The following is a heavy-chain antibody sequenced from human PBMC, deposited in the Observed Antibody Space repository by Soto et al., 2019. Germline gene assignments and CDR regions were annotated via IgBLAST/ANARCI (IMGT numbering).Heavy chain of an antibody. CDR2: INHSGST. Sequence: PSETLSLTCAVYGGSFSGYYWSWIRQPPGKGLEWIGEINHSGSTNYNPSLKSRVTISVDPSKNHFSLKLSSVTAADTAVYYCASRASGYRYGDWGQGTLVPVSS. J-gene: IGHJ4*02. CDR1: GGSFSGYY. CDR3: ASRASGYRYGD. D-gene: IGHD5-18*01. V-gene: IGHV4-34*01.